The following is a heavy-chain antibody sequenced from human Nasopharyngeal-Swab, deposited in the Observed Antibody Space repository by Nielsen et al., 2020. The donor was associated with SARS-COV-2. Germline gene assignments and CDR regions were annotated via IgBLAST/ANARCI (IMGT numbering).Heavy chain of an antibody. CDR1: GGSISSGDYY. CDR3: ARGSTYYYDSTLSEIDY. D-gene: IGHD3-22*01. V-gene: IGHV4-30-4*01. J-gene: IGHJ4*02. CDR2: IYYSGST. Sequence: SETLSLRLSCTVSGGSISSGDYYWSWIRQPPGKGLEWIGYIYYSGSTYYNPSLKSRVTISVDTSKNQFSLKLSSVTAADTAVYYCARGSTYYYDSTLSEIDYWGQGTLVTVSS.